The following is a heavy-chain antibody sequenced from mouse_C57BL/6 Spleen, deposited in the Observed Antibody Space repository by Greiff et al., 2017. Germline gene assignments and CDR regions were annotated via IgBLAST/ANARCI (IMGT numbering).Heavy chain of an antibody. CDR1: GYTFTSYW. J-gene: IGHJ4*01. CDR2: IYPSDSET. D-gene: IGHD2-4*01. CDR3: ARELRLYAMDY. Sequence: QVQLQQPGAELVRPGSSVKLSCKASGYTFTSYWMDWVKQRPGQGLEWIGNIYPSDSETHYNQKFKDKATLTVDKSSSTAYMQLSSLTSEDSAVYYCARELRLYAMDYWGQGTSVTVSS. V-gene: IGHV1-61*01.